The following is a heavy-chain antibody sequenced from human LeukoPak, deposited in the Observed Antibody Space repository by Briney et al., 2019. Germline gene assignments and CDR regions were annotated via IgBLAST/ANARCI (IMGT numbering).Heavy chain of an antibody. CDR1: GFTFDDYG. CDR2: INWNGGST. D-gene: IGHD3-3*01. J-gene: IGHJ4*02. Sequence: GGSLRLSCAASGFTFDDYGMSWVRQAPGKGLEWVSGINWNGGSTGYADSVKGRFTISRDNAKNSLYLQMNSLRAEDTAVYYCARTTYYDFWSGYFHPDPFDYWGQGTLVTVSS. CDR3: ARTTYYDFWSGYFHPDPFDY. V-gene: IGHV3-20*04.